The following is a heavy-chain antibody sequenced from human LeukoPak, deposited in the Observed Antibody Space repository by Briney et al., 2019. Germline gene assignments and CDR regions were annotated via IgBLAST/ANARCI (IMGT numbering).Heavy chain of an antibody. V-gene: IGHV4-59*01. CDR2: IYYSGST. D-gene: IGHD2-15*01. J-gene: IGHJ2*01. Sequence: SETLSLTCTVSGGSISSYYWSWIRQPPGKGLEWIGYIYYSGSTNYNPSLKSRVTISVDTSKNQFSLKLSSVTAADTAVYYCARGRGVGYCSGGSCRGYFDIWGRGTLVTVSS. CDR1: GGSISSYY. CDR3: ARGRGVGYCSGGSCRGYFDI.